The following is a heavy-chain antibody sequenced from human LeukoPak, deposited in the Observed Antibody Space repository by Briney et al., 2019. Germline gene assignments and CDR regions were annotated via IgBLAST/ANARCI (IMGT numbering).Heavy chain of an antibody. CDR1: GYTLTELS. CDR2: FDPEDGET. Sequence: GASVKVSCKVSGYTLTELSMHWVRQAPGKGVEWMGGFDPEDGETIYAQKFQGRVTMTEDTSTDTAYMELSSLISEDTAVYYCATVVNTYNWNWFDPWGQGTLVTVSS. V-gene: IGHV1-24*01. D-gene: IGHD1-20*01. CDR3: ATVVNTYNWNWFDP. J-gene: IGHJ5*02.